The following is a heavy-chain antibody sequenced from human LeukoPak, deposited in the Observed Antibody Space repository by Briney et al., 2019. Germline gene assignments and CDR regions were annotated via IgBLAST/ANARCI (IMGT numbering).Heavy chain of an antibody. V-gene: IGHV4-4*02. CDR1: GGSISSSKW. CDR3: ARGDSSGYPDY. Sequence: SGTLSLTCAVSGGSISSSKWWSWVRQPPGKGLEWIGEIYQSGSTNYNPSLKSRVTISVDKSKDQFSLKLTSVTAADTAVYYCARGDSSGYPDYWGQGSLVTVSS. CDR2: IYQSGST. J-gene: IGHJ4*02. D-gene: IGHD3-22*01.